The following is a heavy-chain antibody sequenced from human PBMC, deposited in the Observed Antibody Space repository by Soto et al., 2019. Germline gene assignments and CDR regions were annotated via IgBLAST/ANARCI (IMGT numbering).Heavy chain of an antibody. CDR3: VRDEDHYDILTGSSLGRAFDI. CDR2: IYHTGRT. V-gene: IGHV4-4*02. CDR1: NTSISSSNW. Sequence: QVQLQESGPSLVKPSGTLSLTCVITNTSISSSNWWSWVRQAPGKGLEWIGEIYHTGRTNYAPSLKSRVTRSIENANNRLSLRLTSLTAADTAVYYCVRDEDHYDILTGSSLGRAFDIWGQGTMVTVSS. D-gene: IGHD3-9*01. J-gene: IGHJ3*02.